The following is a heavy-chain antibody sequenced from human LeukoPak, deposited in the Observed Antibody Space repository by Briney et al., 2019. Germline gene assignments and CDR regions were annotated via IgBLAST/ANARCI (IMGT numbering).Heavy chain of an antibody. CDR3: AKAPELRFLEWLLYDY. Sequence: PAGGSLRLSCAASGFTFSSYAMSWVRQAPGKGLEWVSAISGSGGSTYYADSVKGRFTISRDNSKNTLYLQMNSLRAEDTAVYYCAKAPELRFLEWLLYDYWGQGTLVTVSS. D-gene: IGHD3-3*01. J-gene: IGHJ4*02. CDR1: GFTFSSYA. CDR2: ISGSGGST. V-gene: IGHV3-23*01.